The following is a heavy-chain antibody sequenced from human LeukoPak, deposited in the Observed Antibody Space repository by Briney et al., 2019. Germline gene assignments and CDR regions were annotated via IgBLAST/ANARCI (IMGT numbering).Heavy chain of an antibody. J-gene: IGHJ6*03. CDR3: ARNRPDTYYYYMDV. CDR1: GFTFSSYW. Sequence: GGSLRLSCAASGFTFSSYWMSWVRQAPGKGLEWVSAISGSGGSTYYADSVKGRFTISRDNSKNTLYLQMNSLRAEDTAVYYCARNRPDTYYYYMDVWGKGTTVTVSS. V-gene: IGHV3-23*01. CDR2: ISGSGGST. D-gene: IGHD5-18*01.